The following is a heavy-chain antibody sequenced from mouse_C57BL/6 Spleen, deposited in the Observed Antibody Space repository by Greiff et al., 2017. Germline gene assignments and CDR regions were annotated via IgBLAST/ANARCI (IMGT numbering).Heavy chain of an antibody. V-gene: IGHV5-16*01. CDR1: GFTFSDYY. J-gene: IGHJ1*03. CDR3: ARDQDDYWYFDV. Sequence: EVQLVESEGGLVQPGSSMKLSCTASGFTFSDYYMAWVRQVPEKGLEWVANINYDGSSTYYLDSLKSRFIISRDNAKNILYLQMSSLKSEDTATYYCARDQDDYWYFDVWGTGTTVTVSS. CDR2: INYDGSST. D-gene: IGHD2-3*01.